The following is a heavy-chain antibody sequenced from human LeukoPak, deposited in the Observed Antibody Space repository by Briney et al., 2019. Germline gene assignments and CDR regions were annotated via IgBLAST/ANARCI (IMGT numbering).Heavy chain of an antibody. Sequence: SQTLSLTCAISGDSVSNNRAAWNWIRQSPSRGLEWLGRTYYRSKWFNDYAVSVKSRITINPDTSKNQFSLQLNSVTPEDTAVYYCARDGTDRSSGWWYYFDCWGQGTLVTVSS. V-gene: IGHV6-1*01. CDR1: GDSVSNNRAA. CDR2: TYYRSKWFN. CDR3: ARDGTDRSSGWWYYFDC. J-gene: IGHJ4*02. D-gene: IGHD6-13*01.